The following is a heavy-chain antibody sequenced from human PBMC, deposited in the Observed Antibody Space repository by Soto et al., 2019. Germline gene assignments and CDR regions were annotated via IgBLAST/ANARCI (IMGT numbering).Heavy chain of an antibody. J-gene: IGHJ4*02. V-gene: IGHV3-30-3*01. Sequence: GGSLRLSCAASGFTFSSYAMHWVRQAPGKGLEWAAVISYDGSNKYYADSVKGRFTISRDNSKNTLYLQMNSLRAEDTAVYYCARSPVAGPYYFDYWGQGTLVTVSS. D-gene: IGHD6-19*01. CDR2: ISYDGSNK. CDR3: ARSPVAGPYYFDY. CDR1: GFTFSSYA.